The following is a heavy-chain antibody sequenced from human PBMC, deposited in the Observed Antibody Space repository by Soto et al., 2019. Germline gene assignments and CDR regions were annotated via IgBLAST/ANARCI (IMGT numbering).Heavy chain of an antibody. J-gene: IGHJ4*02. CDR1: GFTFSSYA. Sequence: QVQLVESGGGVVQPGRSLRLSCAASGFTFSSYAMHWVRQAPGKGLEWVAVISYDGSNKYYADSVKGRFTISRDNSKNTLYLQMISLRAEDSSLIYCVRLLLWPVPPVDYWGQGTLVTVSS. V-gene: IGHV3-30-3*01. D-gene: IGHD2-2*01. CDR2: ISYDGSNK. CDR3: VRLLLWPVPPVDY.